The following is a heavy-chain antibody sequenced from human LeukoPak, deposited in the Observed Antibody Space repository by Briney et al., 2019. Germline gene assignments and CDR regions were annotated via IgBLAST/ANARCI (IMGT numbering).Heavy chain of an antibody. V-gene: IGHV3-48*02. CDR3: ARDWGDESRGQFDAFDI. Sequence: QPGGSLRLSCAASGFTFNTYSMNWVRQAPGKGLEWVSYISSSSSTIFYATSVRGRFTISRDNAKNSLYLQMNSLRDEDTAVYYCARDWGDESRGQFDAFDIWGQGTRVTVSS. CDR1: GFTFNTYS. CDR2: ISSSSSTI. J-gene: IGHJ3*02. D-gene: IGHD3-16*01.